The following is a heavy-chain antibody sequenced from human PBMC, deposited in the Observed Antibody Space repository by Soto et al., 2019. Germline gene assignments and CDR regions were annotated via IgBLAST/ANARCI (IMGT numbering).Heavy chain of an antibody. D-gene: IGHD6-19*01. CDR3: VRAWAGY. CDR1: VFTFSIYW. V-gene: IGHV3-74*01. CDR2: INSDGSAI. J-gene: IGHJ4*02. Sequence: GGSLRISCAASVFTFSIYWMHWIRQAPGKGLVWVSRINSDGSAINYADSVKGRFTVSRDNAKNTLYLQMNSLRAEDTAVYYCVRAWAGYWGQGTMVTVSS.